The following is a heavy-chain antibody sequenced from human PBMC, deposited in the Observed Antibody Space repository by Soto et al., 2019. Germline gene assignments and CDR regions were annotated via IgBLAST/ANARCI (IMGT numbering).Heavy chain of an antibody. J-gene: IGHJ4*02. CDR2: ISYDGSNK. D-gene: IGHD3-22*01. CDR1: GFTFSSYA. CDR3: AREPLSYYYDSSGYSYYFDY. V-gene: IGHV3-30-3*01. Sequence: GGSLRLSCAASGFTFSSYAMHWVRQAPGKGLEWVAVISYDGSNKYYADSVKGRFTIPRDNSKNTLYLQMNSLRAEDTAVYYCAREPLSYYYDSSGYSYYFDYWGQGTLVTVSS.